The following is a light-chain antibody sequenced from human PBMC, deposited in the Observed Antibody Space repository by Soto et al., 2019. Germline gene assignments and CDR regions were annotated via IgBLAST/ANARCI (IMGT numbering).Light chain of an antibody. J-gene: IGLJ1*01. CDR1: SSDVGAYNY. Sequence: QSALTQRPSASGSPGQSVTISCTGTSSDVGAYNYVSWYQQHPGKAPKLMIYEVSKRPSGVPDRFSGSKSGNTASLTVSGLQAEDEADYYCSSHAGSKNYVFGTGTKVTVL. CDR3: SSHAGSKNYV. V-gene: IGLV2-8*01. CDR2: EVS.